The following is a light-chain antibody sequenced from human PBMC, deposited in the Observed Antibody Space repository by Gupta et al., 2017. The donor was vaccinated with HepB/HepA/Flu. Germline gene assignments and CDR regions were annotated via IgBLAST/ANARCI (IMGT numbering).Light chain of an antibody. V-gene: IGKV3-11*01. Sequence: THSPATLSLSPGERATLSCRASQTVSTYLAWYQQKPGQAPRLLIFDTSNSAIGIPARFSGSGSGTDFTLTSSSLEHEDFAVYYWQQRSKWITFGQGTRLEIK. CDR3: QQRSKWIT. CDR1: QTVSTY. J-gene: IGKJ5*01. CDR2: DTS.